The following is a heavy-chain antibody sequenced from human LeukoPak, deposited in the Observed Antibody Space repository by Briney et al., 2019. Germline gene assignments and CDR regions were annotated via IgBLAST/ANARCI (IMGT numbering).Heavy chain of an antibody. CDR3: VRDGGYCSNTDCYSFDY. Sequence: GGSLRLSCTASGFIFDDFGMNWVRQVPGKGLEWVSGINWNSDSINYVESVRGRFTISRDNAKNSLYLQMNSLRAEDAAFYYCVRDGGYCSNTDCYSFDYWGQGIDVTVSS. CDR2: INWNSDSI. CDR1: GFIFDDFG. J-gene: IGHJ4*02. V-gene: IGHV3-20*04. D-gene: IGHD2-2*01.